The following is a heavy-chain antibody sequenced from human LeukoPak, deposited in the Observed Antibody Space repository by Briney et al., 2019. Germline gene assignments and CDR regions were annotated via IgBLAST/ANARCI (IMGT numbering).Heavy chain of an antibody. J-gene: IGHJ4*02. Sequence: ASVKVSCKASGYTFTGFYMHWVRQAPGQGLEWMGWISAYNGNTNYAQKLQGRVTMTTDTSTSTAYMELRSLRSDDTAVYYCARDAVGLWGSYDYWGQGTLVTVSS. CDR2: ISAYNGNT. CDR1: GYTFTGFY. D-gene: IGHD3-16*01. V-gene: IGHV1-18*04. CDR3: ARDAVGLWGSYDY.